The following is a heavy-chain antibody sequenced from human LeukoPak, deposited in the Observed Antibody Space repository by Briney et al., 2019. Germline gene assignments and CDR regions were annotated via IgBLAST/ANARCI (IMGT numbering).Heavy chain of an antibody. Sequence: GGSLRLSCAASGVTFNSYCMHWVRQAQGKGLVWFSRINSDGSGTSDADFVKGRFTISRDNSKNTLHLLMNSLRAEDTAMYYCARDRLTNDAFDIWGQGTMVTVSS. CDR3: ARDRLTNDAFDI. V-gene: IGHV3-74*01. D-gene: IGHD2-8*01. CDR2: INSDGSGT. J-gene: IGHJ3*02. CDR1: GVTFNSYC.